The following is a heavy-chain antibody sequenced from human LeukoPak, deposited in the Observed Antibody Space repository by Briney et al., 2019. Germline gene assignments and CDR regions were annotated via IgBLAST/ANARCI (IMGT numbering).Heavy chain of an antibody. J-gene: IGHJ3*02. Sequence: GGSLRLSCAASGFTFSSYSMNWVRQAPGKGLEWVSYISSSSSTIYYADSVKGRFTISRDNAKNSLYLQMNSLRAEDTAVYYCAIRDTMIVRDAFDIWGQGTMVTVSS. V-gene: IGHV3-48*04. CDR2: ISSSSSTI. CDR1: GFTFSSYS. D-gene: IGHD3-22*01. CDR3: AIRDTMIVRDAFDI.